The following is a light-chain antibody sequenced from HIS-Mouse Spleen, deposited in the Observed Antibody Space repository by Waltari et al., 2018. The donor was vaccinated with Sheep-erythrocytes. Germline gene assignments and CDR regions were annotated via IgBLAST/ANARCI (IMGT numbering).Light chain of an antibody. CDR3: QQRSNWYT. CDR1: QSVLYSSNNKNY. J-gene: IGKJ2*01. Sequence: DIVMTQSPDSLAVSLGERATINCKSSQSVLYSSNNKNYLAWYQQKPGQPPKLLIYDASNRATGIPARFSGSGSGTDFTLTISSLEPEDFAVYYCQQRSNWYTFGQGTKLEIK. CDR2: DAS. V-gene: IGKV4-1*01.